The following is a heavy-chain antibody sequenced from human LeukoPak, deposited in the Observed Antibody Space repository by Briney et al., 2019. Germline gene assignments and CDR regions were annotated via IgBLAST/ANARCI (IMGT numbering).Heavy chain of an antibody. CDR2: INHSGST. V-gene: IGHV4-34*01. CDR1: GGSFSGYY. CDR3: ARGPLTDGPFDY. J-gene: IGHJ4*02. Sequence: SETLSLTCAVYGGSFSGYYWSWIRQPPGKGLEWIGEINHSGSTNYNPSLKSRVTISVDTSKNQFSLKLSSVTAADTAVYCCARGPLTDGPFDYWGQGTLVTVSS. D-gene: IGHD3-16*01.